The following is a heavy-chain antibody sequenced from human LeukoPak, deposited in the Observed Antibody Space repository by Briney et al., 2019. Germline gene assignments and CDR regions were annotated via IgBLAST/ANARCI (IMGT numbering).Heavy chain of an antibody. CDR2: IYYSGNT. Sequence: PSETLSLTCTVSGGSISSSSYYWGWIRQPSGKGLEWIGSIYYSGNTYYNPSLKSRVTISVDTSKNQFSLKLNSVTAADTAVYYCARHATVTSFTFAYWGQGTLVTVSS. D-gene: IGHD4-17*01. CDR1: GGSISSSSYY. CDR3: ARHATVTSFTFAY. J-gene: IGHJ4*02. V-gene: IGHV4-39*01.